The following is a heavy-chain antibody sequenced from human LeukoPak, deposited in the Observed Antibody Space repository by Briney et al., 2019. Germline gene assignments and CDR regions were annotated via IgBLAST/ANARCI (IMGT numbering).Heavy chain of an antibody. J-gene: IGHJ5*02. Sequence: GGSLRLSCVASGFTFSKYWMSWVRQAPGKGLEWVANIMQDGSDYHYVDSVKGRFTISRDNAKNSLYLQMNSLRVEDTAVYYCARALGKNWFDPWGQGTLVTVSS. CDR2: IMQDGSDY. CDR3: ARALGKNWFDP. V-gene: IGHV3-7*01. D-gene: IGHD3-16*01. CDR1: GFTFSKYW.